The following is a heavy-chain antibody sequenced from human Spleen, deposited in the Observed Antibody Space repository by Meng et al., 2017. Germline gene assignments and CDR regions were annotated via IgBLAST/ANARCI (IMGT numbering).Heavy chain of an antibody. CDR3: AREVDSSGYFDQ. V-gene: IGHV3-66*01. D-gene: IGHD3-22*01. Sequence: EVQLVESGGGLVQPGGSLRLSCVVSGFTVSDYYMSWVRQAPEKGLEWVSIIYTRGETYYADSVKDRFTISRDNSKNTLYLQMNSLRAEDTAVYYCAREVDSSGYFDQWGQGTLVTVSS. CDR2: IYTRGET. J-gene: IGHJ4*02. CDR1: GFTVSDYY.